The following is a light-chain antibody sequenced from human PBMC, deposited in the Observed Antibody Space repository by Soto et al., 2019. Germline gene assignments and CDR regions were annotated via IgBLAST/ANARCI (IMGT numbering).Light chain of an antibody. Sequence: EKVMTQSPATLSLSPGERATRSCRASQSVSSNLAWYQQKPGQAPRLLIYGASSRATGIPVRFSGSGSGTEFTLTISSLQSEDFAVYYCQQYNNWPLTFGQGTRLEIK. CDR3: QQYNNWPLT. CDR1: QSVSSN. V-gene: IGKV3-15*01. CDR2: GAS. J-gene: IGKJ5*01.